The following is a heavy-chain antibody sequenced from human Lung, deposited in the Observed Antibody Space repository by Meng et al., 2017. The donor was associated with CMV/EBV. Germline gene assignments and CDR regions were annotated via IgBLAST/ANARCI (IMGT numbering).Heavy chain of an antibody. CDR2: MNPDRGAV. CDR1: GYTFTGYY. Sequence: SVKVSCXASGYTFTGYYILWVRQAPGQGLEWMGWMNPDRGAVNYVQKFQGRVTMTRDSSISTAYMELSRLRSDDTAVYYCARDLKGTTVTATGLHGMDVWGQGTTVTVSS. D-gene: IGHD4-11*01. CDR3: ARDLKGTTVTATGLHGMDV. V-gene: IGHV1-2*02. J-gene: IGHJ6*02.